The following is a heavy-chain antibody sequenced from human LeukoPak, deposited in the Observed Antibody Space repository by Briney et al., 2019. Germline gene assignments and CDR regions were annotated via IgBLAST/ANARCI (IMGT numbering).Heavy chain of an antibody. Sequence: PSETLSLTCAVYGGSFSGYYWSWIRQPPGKGLEWIGEINHSGSTNYNPSLKSRVTISVDTSKNQFSLKLSSVTAADTAVYYCARGIRTGYGYWGQGTLVGVSS. D-gene: IGHD1-1*01. CDR1: GGSFSGYY. V-gene: IGHV4-34*01. CDR2: INHSGST. J-gene: IGHJ4*02. CDR3: ARGIRTGYGY.